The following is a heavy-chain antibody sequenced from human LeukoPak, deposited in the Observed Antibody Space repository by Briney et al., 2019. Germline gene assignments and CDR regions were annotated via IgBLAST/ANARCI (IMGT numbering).Heavy chain of an antibody. V-gene: IGHV1-46*01. Sequence: GASVKVSCKASGYTFTSYYMNWVRQAPGQGLEWMGIINPSGDRTSYAQKFQGRVTMTRETSTSTVYMELSSLRSEDTAVYYCARERAVAGTLHVFDNWGRGTLVTVSS. CDR2: INPSGDRT. D-gene: IGHD6-19*01. CDR1: GYTFTSYY. J-gene: IGHJ4*02. CDR3: ARERAVAGTLHVFDN.